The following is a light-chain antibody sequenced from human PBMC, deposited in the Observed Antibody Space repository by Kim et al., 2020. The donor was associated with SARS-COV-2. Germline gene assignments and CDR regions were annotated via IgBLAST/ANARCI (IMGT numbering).Light chain of an antibody. V-gene: IGLV2-18*02. CDR3: SSYTTTNTLI. CDR1: SSDVGPYDR. J-gene: IGLJ2*01. Sequence: QSALTQPPSVSGSPGQSVTISCTGTSSDVGPYDRVSWYQQSPGTAPKLLILAVSSRPSGVPDRFSGSKSGNMASLTISGLQAEDEADYHCSSYTTTNTLIFGGGTQLTVL. CDR2: AVS.